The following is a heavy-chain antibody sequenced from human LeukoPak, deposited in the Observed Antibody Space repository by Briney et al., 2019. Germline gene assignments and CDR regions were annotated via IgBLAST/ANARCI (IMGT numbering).Heavy chain of an antibody. D-gene: IGHD2/OR15-2a*01. Sequence: GGSLRLSCAASGFTFSSYAMTWVRQAPGKGLEWVSGISGSGGNTYYTDSVRGRLSISRDNSKNTLYLQVNSLRAEDTAVYYCARDAYCNSDYCYSLDAFDIWGQGTMVTVSS. V-gene: IGHV3-23*01. J-gene: IGHJ3*02. CDR3: ARDAYCNSDYCYSLDAFDI. CDR2: ISGSGGNT. CDR1: GFTFSSYA.